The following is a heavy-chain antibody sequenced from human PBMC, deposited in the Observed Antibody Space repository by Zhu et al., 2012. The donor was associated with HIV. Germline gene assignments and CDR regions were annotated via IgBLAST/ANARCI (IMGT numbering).Heavy chain of an antibody. CDR2: IYYTGGT. CDR3: ARYYCTTTCYYFDY. Sequence: QVQLQESGPGLVKPSETLSLTCTVSGGSTSGHYWSWIRQPPGKGLEWIGYIYYTGGTNYNPSLKSRVTMSVDTSKNQFSLKLNSVTAADTAVYYCARYYCTTTCYYFDYWGQGXLVTVSS. J-gene: IGHJ4*02. D-gene: IGHD2-8*01. V-gene: IGHV4-59*11. CDR1: GGSTSGHY.